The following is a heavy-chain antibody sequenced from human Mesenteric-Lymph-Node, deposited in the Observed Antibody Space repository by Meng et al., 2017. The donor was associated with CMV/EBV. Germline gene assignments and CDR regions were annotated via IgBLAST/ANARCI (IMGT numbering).Heavy chain of an antibody. J-gene: IGHJ4*02. CDR1: GFTFDNYA. CDR2: IRYDGSNT. D-gene: IGHD6-25*01. CDR3: ARGGGYRMFDY. Sequence: LSLTCAASGFTFDNYAMSWVRQAPGKGLEWVAFIRYDGSNTYYADSVKGRFTISRDNAKNSLYLQMNSLRAEDTAVYYCARGGGYRMFDYWGQGTRVTVSS. V-gene: IGHV3-33*08.